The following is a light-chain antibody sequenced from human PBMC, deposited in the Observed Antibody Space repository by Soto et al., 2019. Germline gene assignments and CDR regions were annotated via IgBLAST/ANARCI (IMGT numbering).Light chain of an antibody. V-gene: IGKV3-15*01. CDR3: QQYSSSLFT. Sequence: EIVMTQSPATLSVSPGERATLSCRASQSVGSDLAWYQQKPGQAPRLLIYGASTRATGIPARFSGSGSGTEFTLTISRLEPEDFALYYCQQYSSSLFTFGPGTKVDIK. J-gene: IGKJ3*01. CDR2: GAS. CDR1: QSVGSD.